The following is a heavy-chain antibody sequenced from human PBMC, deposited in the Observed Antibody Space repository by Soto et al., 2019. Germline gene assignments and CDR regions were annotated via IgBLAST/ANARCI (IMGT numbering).Heavy chain of an antibody. CDR2: ISSGGST. J-gene: IGHJ5*02. CDR3: ARAVRLGGATSWFDP. CDR1: GFTFSSYS. D-gene: IGHD1-26*01. V-gene: IGHV3-48*01. Sequence: PGGSLRLSCAASGFTFSSYSMNWVRQAPGKGLEWVSYISSGGSTYYADSVKGRFTISRDNSKNTLYLQMNSLRAADTAVYYCARAVRLGGATSWFDPWGQGTLVTVSS.